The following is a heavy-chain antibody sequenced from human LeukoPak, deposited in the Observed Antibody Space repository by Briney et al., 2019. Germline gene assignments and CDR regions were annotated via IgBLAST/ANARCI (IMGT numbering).Heavy chain of an antibody. CDR3: ARDRYCSSTSCYTGYYYGMDV. Sequence: GSLRLSCAASGFTFSSYSMNWVRQAPGKGLEWIGYIYYSGSTNYSPSLKSRVTISVDTSKNQFSLKLSSVTAADTAVYYCARDRYCSSTSCYTGYYYGMDVWGQGTTVTVSS. V-gene: IGHV4-59*01. J-gene: IGHJ6*02. CDR1: GFTFSSYS. CDR2: IYYSGST. D-gene: IGHD2-2*02.